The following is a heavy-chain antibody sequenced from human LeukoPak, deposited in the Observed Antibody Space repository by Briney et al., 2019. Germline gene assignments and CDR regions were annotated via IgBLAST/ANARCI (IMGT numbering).Heavy chain of an antibody. CDR1: GGSISSGSYY. J-gene: IGHJ5*02. CDR2: IYYSGST. V-gene: IGHV4-39*07. D-gene: IGHD3-3*01. Sequence: SETLSLTCTVSGGSISSGSYYWGWIRQPPGKGLEWIGSIYYSGSTNYNPSLKSRVTISLDTSKNQFSLKLSFVTAADTAVYYCAREDFWSASYNGWFDPWGQGTLVTVSS. CDR3: AREDFWSASYNGWFDP.